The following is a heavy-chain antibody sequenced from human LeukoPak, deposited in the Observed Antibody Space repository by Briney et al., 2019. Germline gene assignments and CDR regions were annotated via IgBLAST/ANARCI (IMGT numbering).Heavy chain of an antibody. Sequence: ESGPTLVKPTQTLTLTCTFSGFSLSNTGVGVGWFRQPPGKALEWLALIYWTDDKYFTPSLTNRLTITKDTPKNQVVLTLTNMDPVDTATYFCSRNQAGPFDYWGQGTLVTVSS. D-gene: IGHD6-19*01. CDR2: IYWTDDK. CDR1: GFSLSNTGVG. CDR3: SRNQAGPFDY. V-gene: IGHV2-5*01. J-gene: IGHJ4*02.